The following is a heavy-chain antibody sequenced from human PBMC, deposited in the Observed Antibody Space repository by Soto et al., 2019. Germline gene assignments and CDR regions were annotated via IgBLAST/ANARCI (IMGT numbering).Heavy chain of an antibody. CDR2: IYHSGST. V-gene: IGHV4-30-2*01. J-gene: IGHJ4*02. CDR3: ARGMTTVTTYAY. Sequence: QLQLQESGSGLVKPSQTLSLTCAVSGGSISSGGYSWSWIRQPPGKGLEWIGYIYHSGSTYYNPSLNTRVTISVDRSKTQFSLNLSSVTAADTAVYYCARGMTTVTTYAYWGQGTLVTVSS. CDR1: GGSISSGGYS. D-gene: IGHD4-4*01.